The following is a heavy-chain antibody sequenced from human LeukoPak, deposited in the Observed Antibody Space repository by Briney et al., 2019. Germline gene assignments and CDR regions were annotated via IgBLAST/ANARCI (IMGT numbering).Heavy chain of an antibody. J-gene: IGHJ6*02. V-gene: IGHV3-43*01. Sequence: GGSLRLSCAASGFTFDGYTMHWVRQAPGKGLEWVSLISWDGGSTYYADSVKGRFTISRDNSKNSLYLQMNSLRTEDTALYYCASNLWFGELNYGMDVWGQGTTVTVSS. CDR3: ASNLWFGELNYGMDV. D-gene: IGHD3-10*01. CDR1: GFTFDGYT. CDR2: ISWDGGST.